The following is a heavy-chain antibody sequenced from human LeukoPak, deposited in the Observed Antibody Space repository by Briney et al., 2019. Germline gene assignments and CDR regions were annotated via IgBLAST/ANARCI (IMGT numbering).Heavy chain of an antibody. CDR2: ISSSGSTI. CDR1: GFTFSDYY. CDR3: ARGDVVVPAALFDY. J-gene: IGHJ4*02. V-gene: IGHV3-11*01. Sequence: PGGSLRLSCAASGFTFSDYYMSWIRQAPGKGLKWVSYISSSGSTIYYADSVKGRFTISRDNAKNSLYLQMNSLRAEDTAVYYCARGDVVVPAALFDYWGQGTLVTVSS. D-gene: IGHD2-2*01.